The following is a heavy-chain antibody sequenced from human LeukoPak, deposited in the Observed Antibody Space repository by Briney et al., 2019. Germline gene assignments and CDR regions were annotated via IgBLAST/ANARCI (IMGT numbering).Heavy chain of an antibody. V-gene: IGHV1-18*01. CDR3: ARGNYDSSGYYFHFDY. D-gene: IGHD3-22*01. J-gene: IGHJ4*02. CDR1: GYTFTSYG. CDR2: ISAYNGNT. Sequence: GASVKVSCKASGYTFTSYGISWVRQAPGQGLEWMGWISAYNGNTNHAQKLQGRVTMTTDTSTSTAYMELRSLRSDDTAVYYCARGNYDSSGYYFHFDYWGQGTLVTVSS.